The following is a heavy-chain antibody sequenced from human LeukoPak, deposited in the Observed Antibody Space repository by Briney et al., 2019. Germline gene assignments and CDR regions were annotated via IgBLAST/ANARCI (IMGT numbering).Heavy chain of an antibody. CDR2: FDPEDGDT. CDR3: ATLSGRPIAAAGFGNYYYGMDV. D-gene: IGHD6-13*01. J-gene: IGHJ6*04. Sequence: GASVKVSCKVSGYTLTELSMHWVRQAPGKGLEWMGGFDPEDGDTIYAQKFQGRVTMTEDTSTDTAYMELSSLRSEDTAVYYCATLSGRPIAAAGFGNYYYGMDVWGKGTTVTVSS. CDR1: GYTLTELS. V-gene: IGHV1-24*01.